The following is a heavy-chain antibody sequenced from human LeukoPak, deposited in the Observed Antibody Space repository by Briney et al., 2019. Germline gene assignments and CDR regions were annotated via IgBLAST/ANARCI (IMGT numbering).Heavy chain of an antibody. V-gene: IGHV3-23*01. CDR3: AKGGPVAADPRYFQH. J-gene: IGHJ1*01. CDR2: ISGSGGST. D-gene: IGHD6-19*01. Sequence: GGSLRLSCAASGFTFSSYAMSWVRQAPGKGLEWVSAISGSGGSTQYADSVEGRFPISRDNSKNTLYLQMNSLRAEDTAVYYCAKGGPVAADPRYFQHWGQGTLVTVSS. CDR1: GFTFSSYA.